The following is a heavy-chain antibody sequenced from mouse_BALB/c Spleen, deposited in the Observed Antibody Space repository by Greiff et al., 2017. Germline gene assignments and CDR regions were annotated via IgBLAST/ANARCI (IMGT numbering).Heavy chain of an antibody. CDR3: TRGTTVVAPDY. D-gene: IGHD1-1*01. J-gene: IGHJ2*01. CDR2: IRLKSNNYAT. V-gene: IGHV6-6*02. Sequence: EVQLVESGGGLVQPGGSMKLSCVASGFTFSNYWMNWVRQSPEKGLEWVAEIRLKSNNYATHYAESVKGRFTISRDDSKSSVYLQMNNLRAEDTGIYYCTRGTTVVAPDYWGQGTTLTVSS. CDR1: GFTFSNYW.